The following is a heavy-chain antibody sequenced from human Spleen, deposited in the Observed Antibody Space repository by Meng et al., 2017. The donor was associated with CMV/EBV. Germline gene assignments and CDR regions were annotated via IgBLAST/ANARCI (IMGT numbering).Heavy chain of an antibody. CDR1: WIIFSGSA. Sequence: GESMKISCAASWIIFSGSAMHWVRQASGKGLELVGRIRSKANSYATAYAASVKGRFTISRDDSKNTAYLQMNSLKTEDTAVYYCTSWGVSDIVVVPAAIWGGDFDYWGQGTLVTVSS. CDR2: IRSKANSYAT. V-gene: IGHV3-73*01. J-gene: IGHJ4*02. CDR3: TSWGVSDIVVVPAAIWGGDFDY. D-gene: IGHD2-2*02.